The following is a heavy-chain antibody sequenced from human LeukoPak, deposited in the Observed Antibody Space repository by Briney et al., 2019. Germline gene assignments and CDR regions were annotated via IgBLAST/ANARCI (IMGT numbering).Heavy chain of an antibody. Sequence: SETLSLTCTVSGGSISTYYWGWIRQPPGKEMEWIGNVYKSGSTYYKTSLKSRVTISVDTSKNQFSLKLRSVTAADTAVYYCARGGPNPIYDHYLDVWGKGTPVIVSS. CDR2: VYKSGST. J-gene: IGHJ6*03. CDR1: GGSISTYY. CDR3: ARGGPNPIYDHYLDV. V-gene: IGHV4-39*07.